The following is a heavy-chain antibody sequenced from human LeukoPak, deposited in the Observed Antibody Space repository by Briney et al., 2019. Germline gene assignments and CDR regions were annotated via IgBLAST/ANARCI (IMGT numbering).Heavy chain of an antibody. CDR3: AKDYCSSTSCAPLAGYFDL. CDR2: ISGSGGST. V-gene: IGHV3-23*01. Sequence: GGSLRLSCAASGFTFSSYAMSWVRQAPGKGLEWVSAISGSGGSTYYADSVKGRFTISRDNSKNTLYLQMNSLRAEDTAVYYCAKDYCSSTSCAPLAGYFDLWGRGTLVTVSS. D-gene: IGHD2-2*01. CDR1: GFTFSSYA. J-gene: IGHJ2*01.